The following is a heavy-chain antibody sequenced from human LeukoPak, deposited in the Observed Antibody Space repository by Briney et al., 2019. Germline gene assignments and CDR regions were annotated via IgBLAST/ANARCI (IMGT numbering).Heavy chain of an antibody. D-gene: IGHD1-1*01. CDR1: GFTFSNYG. Sequence: GGSLRLSCAASGFTFSNYGIHWVRQAPGKGLEWVAFIRYGGNNKYYADSVKGRFTISRDNSKNTLYLQMNSLRAEDTAVYYCAKDWATTGRRNWFDPWGLGTLVTVSS. V-gene: IGHV3-30*02. CDR3: AKDWATTGRRNWFDP. CDR2: IRYGGNNK. J-gene: IGHJ5*02.